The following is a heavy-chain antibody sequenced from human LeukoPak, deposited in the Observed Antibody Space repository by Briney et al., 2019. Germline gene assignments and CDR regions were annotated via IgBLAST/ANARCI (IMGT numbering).Heavy chain of an antibody. D-gene: IGHD3-16*01. CDR2: IYHSGST. Sequence: SQTLSLTCAVSGGSISSAGYSWSWIRQPPGKGLEWIGYIYHSGSTYYNSSLKSRVTISVDRSKNQFSLKLTSVTAADAAVYYCARLGRYDYFIDYWGQGTLVTVSS. J-gene: IGHJ4*02. V-gene: IGHV4-30-2*01. CDR3: ARLGRYDYFIDY. CDR1: GGSISSAGYS.